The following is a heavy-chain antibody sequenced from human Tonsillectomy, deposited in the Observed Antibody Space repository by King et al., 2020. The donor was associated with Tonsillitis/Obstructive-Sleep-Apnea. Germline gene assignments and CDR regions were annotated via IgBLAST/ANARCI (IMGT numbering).Heavy chain of an antibody. J-gene: IGHJ4*02. CDR3: AKVRDGYNTDY. Sequence: VQLVESGGGVVQPGRSLRLSCAASGFTFSIYGMHWVRQAPGKGLEWVAVISYDGSNNYYSDSVKGRFTISRDNSKNTLYLQMNSLRPEDTAVYYCAKVRDGYNTDYWGQGTLVTVSS. CDR2: ISYDGSNN. D-gene: IGHD5-24*01. CDR1: GFTFSIYG. V-gene: IGHV3-30*18.